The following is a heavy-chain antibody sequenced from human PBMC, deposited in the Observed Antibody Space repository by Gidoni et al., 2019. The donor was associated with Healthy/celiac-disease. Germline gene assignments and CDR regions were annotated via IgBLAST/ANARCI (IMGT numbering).Heavy chain of an antibody. CDR1: GFTVSSNY. J-gene: IGHJ4*02. CDR3: AGRGHSSSSFAY. V-gene: IGHV3-66*01. D-gene: IGHD6-6*01. CDR2: IYSGGST. Sequence: EVQLVESGGGLVPPGGSLRLSCSSSGFTVSSNYMSWFRQAPGKGREWVSVIYSGGSTYYADAVKGRFTISRDNSKNTLYLQMNSLRAEDTAVYYCAGRGHSSSSFAYWGQGTLVTVSS.